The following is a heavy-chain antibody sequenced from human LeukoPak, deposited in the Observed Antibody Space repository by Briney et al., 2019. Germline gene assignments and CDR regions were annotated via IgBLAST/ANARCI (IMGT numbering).Heavy chain of an antibody. CDR3: ARNRDLGDYYGSGSYDY. CDR2: LSSSSSYI. Sequence: GGSLRLSCAASGFTFNSYNMNWVRQAPGKGLEWVSSLSSSSSYIYYAGSVKGRFTISRDNAKNSMYLQMNSLRAEDTAVYYCARNRDLGDYYGSGSYDYWGQGTLVTVSS. D-gene: IGHD3-10*01. V-gene: IGHV3-21*01. CDR1: GFTFNSYN. J-gene: IGHJ4*02.